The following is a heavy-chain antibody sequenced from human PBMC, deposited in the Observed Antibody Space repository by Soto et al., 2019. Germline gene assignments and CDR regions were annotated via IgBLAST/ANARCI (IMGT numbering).Heavy chain of an antibody. CDR1: GYTFTSYA. CDR3: ARDPSGGSVPGYMDV. D-gene: IGHD2-15*01. CDR2: INAGNGNT. J-gene: IGHJ6*03. Sequence: QVQLVQSGAEVKKPGASVKVSCKASGYTFTSYAMHWVRQAPGQRLEWMGWINAGNGNTKYSQKFQGRVTITRDTSASTAYMELSSLRSEDTAVYYCARDPSGGSVPGYMDVWGKGTTVTVSS. V-gene: IGHV1-3*01.